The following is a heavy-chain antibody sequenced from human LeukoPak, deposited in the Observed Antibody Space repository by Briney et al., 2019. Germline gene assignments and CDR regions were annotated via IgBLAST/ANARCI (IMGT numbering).Heavy chain of an antibody. CDR2: ISGSSVST. CDR3: AKTPGYGDYSMDV. J-gene: IGHJ6*03. CDR1: GFTFSSYA. D-gene: IGHD4-17*01. V-gene: IGHV3-23*01. Sequence: PGGSLRLSCAASGFTFSSYAMNWVRQAPGKGLEWVSTISGSSVSTYFADSVKGRFTISRDNSKNTLYLQMNTLRAEDTAVYYCAKTPGYGDYSMDVWGKRTRVTVSS.